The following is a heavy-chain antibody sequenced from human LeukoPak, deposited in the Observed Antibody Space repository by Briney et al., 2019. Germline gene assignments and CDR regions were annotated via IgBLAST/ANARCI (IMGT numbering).Heavy chain of an antibody. Sequence: SQTLSLTCTVSGGSISSGGYYWSWICQHPGKGLEWIGYIYYSGSTYYNPSLKSRVTISVDTSKNQFSLKLSSVTAADTAVYYCASGPRNWFDPWGQGTLVTVSS. CDR1: GGSISSGGYY. V-gene: IGHV4-31*03. CDR2: IYYSGST. J-gene: IGHJ5*02. CDR3: ASGPRNWFDP.